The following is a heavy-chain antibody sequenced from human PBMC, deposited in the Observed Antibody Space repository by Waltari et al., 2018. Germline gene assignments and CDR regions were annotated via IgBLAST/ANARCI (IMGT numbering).Heavy chain of an antibody. CDR3: STRSFGVVNAFDI. D-gene: IGHD3-3*01. J-gene: IGHJ3*02. CDR2: IEPEDGET. CDR1: AHTFTDYY. V-gene: IGHV1-69-2*01. Sequence: VQLIQSGAEVKKPGATVKISCKASAHTFTDYYIHWVQQAPGKGLVWMGLIEPEDGETVYAENFQGRVTITADRSTDTVYMELSSVRSEDTAVYYCSTRSFGVVNAFDIWGQGTMVIVSS.